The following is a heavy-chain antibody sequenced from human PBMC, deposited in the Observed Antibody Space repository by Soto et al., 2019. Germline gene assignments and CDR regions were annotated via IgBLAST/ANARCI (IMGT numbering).Heavy chain of an antibody. V-gene: IGHV3-33*01. J-gene: IGHJ4*02. CDR1: GFTFSSYG. CDR3: AREGSDRYHPSYFDY. CDR2: IWYDGSNK. Sequence: QVQLMESGGGVVQPGRSLRLSCAASGFTFSSYGINWVRQAPGKGLEWVAVIWYDGSNKYYADSVKGRFTISRDNSKNTVFLEMNSLRAEDTAMYYCAREGSDRYHPSYFDYWGQGTLVTVSS. D-gene: IGHD3-16*02.